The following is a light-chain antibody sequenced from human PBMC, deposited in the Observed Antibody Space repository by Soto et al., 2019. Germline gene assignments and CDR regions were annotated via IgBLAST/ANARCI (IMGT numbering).Light chain of an antibody. V-gene: IGKV1-5*01. CDR3: QQYDSVLGT. CDR1: QSISHW. Sequence: DIQMTQSPATLSASVGDSVTITCRASQSISHWLAWYQQKPGKAPKLLIYDASSLESGVPSRFSGSGSGTEFTLKISRMKNDDFAKYYCQQYDSVLGTFGPGT. CDR2: DAS. J-gene: IGKJ1*01.